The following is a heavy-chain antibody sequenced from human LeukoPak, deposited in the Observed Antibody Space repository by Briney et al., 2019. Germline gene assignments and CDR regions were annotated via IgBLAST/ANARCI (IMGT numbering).Heavy chain of an antibody. V-gene: IGHV1-2*06. CDR1: GYTFTGYH. D-gene: IGHD3-3*01. J-gene: IGHJ5*02. CDR3: ARDRYYDFWSGYSPWFDP. Sequence: ASVKVSCKASGYTFTGYHLHWVRQAPGHGLEWMGRINPNSGDTIYAQKFQGRVTMTRDTSISTAYMELSRLRSDDTAVYYCARDRYYDFWSGYSPWFDPWGQGTLITVSS. CDR2: INPNSGDT.